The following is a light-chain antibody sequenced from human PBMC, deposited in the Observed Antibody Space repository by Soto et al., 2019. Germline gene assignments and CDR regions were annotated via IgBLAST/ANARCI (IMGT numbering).Light chain of an antibody. CDR3: SSYTSTTTRV. J-gene: IGLJ1*01. V-gene: IGLV2-14*01. CDR2: EVN. Sequence: QSALTQPAAVSGSPGQSITISCTGTSRDVGGYNYVSWDQQHPDKAPKLMINEVNNPPSGVSTRFSGSKSGNTASLTISGLQAEDEADYYCSSYTSTTTRVFGTGTKVTVL. CDR1: SRDVGGYNY.